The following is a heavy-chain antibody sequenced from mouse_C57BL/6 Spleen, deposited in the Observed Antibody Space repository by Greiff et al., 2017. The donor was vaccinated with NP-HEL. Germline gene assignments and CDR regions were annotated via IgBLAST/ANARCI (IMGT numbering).Heavy chain of an antibody. D-gene: IGHD1-1*01. J-gene: IGHJ3*01. CDR3: ARGAHYYGSSYGFAY. Sequence: EVQLVESEGGLVQPGRSMKLSCTASGFTFSDYYMAWVRQVPEKGLEWVANINYDGSSTYYLDSLKSRFIISRDNAKNILYLQMSSLKSEDTATYYCARGAHYYGSSYGFAYWGQGTLVTVSA. V-gene: IGHV5-16*01. CDR1: GFTFSDYY. CDR2: INYDGSST.